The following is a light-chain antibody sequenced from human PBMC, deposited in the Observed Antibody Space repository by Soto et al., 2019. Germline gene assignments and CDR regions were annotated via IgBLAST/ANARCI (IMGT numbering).Light chain of an antibody. CDR3: CSLTTSHAYV. V-gene: IGLV2-14*03. J-gene: IGLJ1*01. CDR1: STDIGHYDY. Sequence: QSVLTQPASVSGSPGQSITISCTGTSTDIGHYDYVSWYQQHPGKAPKLMIYHLTNRPSGVSNRYSGSKSGNSASLTISGLQADDEADYYCCSLTTSHAYVFGSGTKVTVL. CDR2: HLT.